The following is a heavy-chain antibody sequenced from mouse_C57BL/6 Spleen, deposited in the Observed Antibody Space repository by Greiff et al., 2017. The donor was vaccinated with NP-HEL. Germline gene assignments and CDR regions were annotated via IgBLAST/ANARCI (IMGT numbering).Heavy chain of an antibody. CDR3: ARYDYGSSYAMDY. V-gene: IGHV1-19*01. CDR1: GYTFTDYY. J-gene: IGHJ4*01. D-gene: IGHD1-1*01. CDR2: INPYNGGT. Sequence: DVKLQESGPVLVKPGASVKMSCKASGYTFTDYYMNWVKQSHGKSLEWIGVINPYNGGTSYNQKFKGKATLTVDKSSSTAYMELNSLTSEDSAVYYCARYDYGSSYAMDYWGQGTSVTVSS.